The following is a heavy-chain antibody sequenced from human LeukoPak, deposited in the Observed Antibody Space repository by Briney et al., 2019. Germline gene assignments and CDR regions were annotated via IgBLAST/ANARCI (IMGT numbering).Heavy chain of an antibody. CDR3: ASVRKGYCSSTSCYAKGYYYMDV. V-gene: IGHV4-34*01. Sequence: SETLSLTCGVYGGSFSGYYWSWIRQPPEKGLEWIGEINHSGSTNYNPSLKSRVTISVDTSESQFSLKLSSVTAADTAVYYCASVRKGYCSSTSCYAKGYYYMDVWGKGTTVTISS. CDR1: GGSFSGYY. D-gene: IGHD2-2*01. J-gene: IGHJ6*03. CDR2: INHSGST.